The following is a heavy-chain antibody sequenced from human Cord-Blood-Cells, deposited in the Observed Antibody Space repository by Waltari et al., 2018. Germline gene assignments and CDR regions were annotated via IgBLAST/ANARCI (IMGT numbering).Heavy chain of an antibody. Sequence: QVQLVESGGGVVQPGRSLRLSCAASGFTFSSYAMHWVRRAPGKGLEWVAVISYDGSNKYYADSVKGRFTISRDNSKNTLYLQMNSLRAEDTAVYYCARGGGGQATILDYWGQGTLVTVSS. CDR2: ISYDGSNK. V-gene: IGHV3-30-3*01. CDR1: GFTFSSYA. CDR3: ARGGGGQATILDY. J-gene: IGHJ4*02. D-gene: IGHD3-9*01.